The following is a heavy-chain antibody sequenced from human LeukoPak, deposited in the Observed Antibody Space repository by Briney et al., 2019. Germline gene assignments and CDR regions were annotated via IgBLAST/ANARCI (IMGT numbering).Heavy chain of an antibody. CDR3: AKTPRLDGYRSYFDY. D-gene: IGHD5-24*01. Sequence: TGGSLTLSCAASGFTFSSYAMHWVRQAPGKGLEYVSAINNYGGLTYYADSVKGRFTISRDNSKRTLYLQMGSLRLEDTAVYYCAKTPRLDGYRSYFDYWGQGTLVTVSS. CDR2: INNYGGLT. J-gene: IGHJ4*02. CDR1: GFTFSSYA. V-gene: IGHV3-64*02.